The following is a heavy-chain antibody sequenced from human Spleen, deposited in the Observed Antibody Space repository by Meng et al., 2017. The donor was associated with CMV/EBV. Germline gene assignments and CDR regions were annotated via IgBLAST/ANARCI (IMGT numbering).Heavy chain of an antibody. CDR1: GFTFTTYW. D-gene: IGHD2-2*02. CDR3: ARESRGYCSTTSCYRFQGYYGMDV. CDR2: INSDGSSI. Sequence: GGSLRLSCAASGFTFTTYWMHWVRQAPGKGLVWVSRINSDGSSINYADSVKGRFTISRDNAKKSLYLQMNSLKAEDTAVYYCARESRGYCSTTSCYRFQGYYGMDVWGQGTTVTVSS. J-gene: IGHJ6*02. V-gene: IGHV3-74*01.